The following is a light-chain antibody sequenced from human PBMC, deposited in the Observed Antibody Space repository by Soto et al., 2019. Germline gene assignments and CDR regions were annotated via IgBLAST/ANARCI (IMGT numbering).Light chain of an antibody. J-gene: IGLJ1*01. CDR3: SSYTISNTLPFV. Sequence: QSALTQPASVSGSPGQSITISCTGTSSDVGGYNLVSWYQHHPGKAPRLMIYEVSNRPSGISTRFSGSKSANTASLTISGLQAEDEADYYCSSYTISNTLPFVFGTGTKLTVL. CDR2: EVS. V-gene: IGLV2-14*01. CDR1: SSDVGGYNL.